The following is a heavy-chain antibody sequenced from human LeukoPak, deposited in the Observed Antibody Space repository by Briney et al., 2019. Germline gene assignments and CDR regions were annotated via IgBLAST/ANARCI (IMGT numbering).Heavy chain of an antibody. D-gene: IGHD2-21*02. CDR1: GGSISSYY. V-gene: IGHV4-59*01. CDR3: ARGGLAYCGGDCPSDAFDI. CDR2: IYYSGST. J-gene: IGHJ3*02. Sequence: SETLSLTGTVSGGSISSYYWSWIRQPPGKGLEWIGYIYYSGSTNYNPSLKSRVTISVDTSKNQFSLKLSSVTAADTAVYYCARGGLAYCGGDCPSDAFDIWGQGTMVTVSS.